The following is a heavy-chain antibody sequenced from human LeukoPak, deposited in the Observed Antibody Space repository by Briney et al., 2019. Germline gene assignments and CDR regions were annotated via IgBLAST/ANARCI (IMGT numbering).Heavy chain of an antibody. Sequence: ASVKVSCKASGGTFSSYAISWVRQAPGQGLEWMGRIIPILGIANYAQKFQGRVTITADKSTSTAYVELSSLRSEDTAVYYCASHDSSGYYDWIGYWGQGTLVTVSS. D-gene: IGHD3-22*01. CDR3: ASHDSSGYYDWIGY. CDR1: GGTFSSYA. V-gene: IGHV1-69*04. J-gene: IGHJ4*02. CDR2: IIPILGIA.